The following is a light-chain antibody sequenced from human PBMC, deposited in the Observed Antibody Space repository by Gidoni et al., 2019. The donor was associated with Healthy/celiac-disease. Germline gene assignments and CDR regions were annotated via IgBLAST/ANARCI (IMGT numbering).Light chain of an antibody. J-gene: IGKJ4*01. CDR3: QQSYSTLLT. Sequence: DIQMTQSPSSLSASVGDRVTITCRASQSISSYLNWYQQKPGKAPKLLIYAASSLQSGVPSRFSGSESGTDFTLTISSLQPEDFATYYCQQSYSTLLTFGGGTKVEIK. V-gene: IGKV1-39*01. CDR2: AAS. CDR1: QSISSY.